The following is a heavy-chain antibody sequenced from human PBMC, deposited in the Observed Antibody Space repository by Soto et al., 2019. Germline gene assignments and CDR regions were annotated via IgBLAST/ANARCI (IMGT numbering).Heavy chain of an antibody. CDR3: ARVSYSSGWYDRYYYYGMDV. J-gene: IGHJ6*02. CDR2: INSDGSST. D-gene: IGHD6-13*01. CDR1: GFTFSSYW. Sequence: GGSLRLSCAASGFTFSSYWMHWVRQAPGKGLVWVSRINSDGSSTSYADSVKGRFTISRDNAKNTLYLQMNSLRAEDTAVYYCARVSYSSGWYDRYYYYGMDVWGQGTTVTV. V-gene: IGHV3-74*01.